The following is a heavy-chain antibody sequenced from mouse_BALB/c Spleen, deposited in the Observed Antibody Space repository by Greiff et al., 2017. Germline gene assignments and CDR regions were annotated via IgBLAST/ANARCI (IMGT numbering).Heavy chain of an antibody. Sequence: VQLQQSGPGLVAPSQSLSITCTVSGFSLTGYGVNWVRQPPGKGLEWLGMIWGDGSTDYNSALKSRLSISKDNSKSQVFLKMNSLQTDDTARYYCARHYYGYVGAMDYWGQGTSVTVSS. J-gene: IGHJ4*01. CDR1: GFSLTGYG. V-gene: IGHV2-6-7*01. CDR2: IWGDGST. D-gene: IGHD1-2*01. CDR3: ARHYYGYVGAMDY.